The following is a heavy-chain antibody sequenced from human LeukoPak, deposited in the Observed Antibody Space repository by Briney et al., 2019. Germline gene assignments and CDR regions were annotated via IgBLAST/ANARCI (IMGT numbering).Heavy chain of an antibody. Sequence: SGGSLRLSCAASGFTFSSYEMNCVRQAPGKGLEWVSYISSSGSTIYYADSVKGRFTISRDNAKNSLYLQMNSLRAEDTAVYYCARGEYDYDSSGYRLDYWGQGTLVTVSP. CDR1: GFTFSSYE. CDR2: ISSSGSTI. V-gene: IGHV3-48*03. CDR3: ARGEYDYDSSGYRLDY. D-gene: IGHD3-22*01. J-gene: IGHJ4*02.